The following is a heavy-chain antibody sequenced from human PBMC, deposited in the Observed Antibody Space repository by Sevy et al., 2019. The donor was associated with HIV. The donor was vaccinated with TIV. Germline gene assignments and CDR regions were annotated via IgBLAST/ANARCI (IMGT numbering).Heavy chain of an antibody. V-gene: IGHV3-7*01. D-gene: IGHD3-3*01. CDR1: GFTFSNNW. J-gene: IGHJ3*02. CDR3: ARDNGGYYKADTFDI. Sequence: GGSLRLSCVVSGFTFSNNWMTWVRQAPGKGLEWVANIKRDGSEEYYVDSVKGRFTVSRDNAKNSLYLQMNSLRAEDTAVYYCARDNGGYYKADTFDIWGQGTMVTVSS. CDR2: IKRDGSEE.